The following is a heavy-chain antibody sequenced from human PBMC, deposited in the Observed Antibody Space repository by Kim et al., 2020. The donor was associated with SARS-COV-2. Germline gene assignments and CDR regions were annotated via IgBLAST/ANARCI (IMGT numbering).Heavy chain of an antibody. D-gene: IGHD3-9*01. V-gene: IGHV4-59*01. CDR1: GGSISSYH. J-gene: IGHJ4*01. CDR2: ISPSGSP. CDR3: AGGGQFYDILTGLGY. Sequence: SETLSLTCAVFGGSISSYHWSWIRQAPGKGLEWVGYISPSGSPRYNPSLKSRVTISLDTSKNEFSLKLGSATAADTAVYYCAGGGQFYDILTGLGYWGHGTLVTVSA.